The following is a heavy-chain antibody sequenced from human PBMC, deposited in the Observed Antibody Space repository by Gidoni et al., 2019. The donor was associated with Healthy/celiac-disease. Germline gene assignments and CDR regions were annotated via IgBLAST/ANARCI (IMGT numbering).Heavy chain of an antibody. D-gene: IGHD3-22*01. CDR3: ARGVNYYDGY. CDR1: GGSFSGYY. J-gene: IGHJ4*02. CDR2: INHSGST. Sequence: QVQLQQWGAGLLKPSETLSLTCAVYGGSFSGYYWSWIRQPPGKGLEWIGEINHSGSTNYNPSLKSRVTISVDTSKNQFSLKLSSVTAADTAVYYCARGVNYYDGYWGQGTLVTVSS. V-gene: IGHV4-34*01.